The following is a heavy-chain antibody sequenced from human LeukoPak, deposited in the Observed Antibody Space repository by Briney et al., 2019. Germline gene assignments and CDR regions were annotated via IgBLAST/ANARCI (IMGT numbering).Heavy chain of an antibody. Sequence: GGSLRLSCAASGFTFSSYWMHWVRQAPGKGLVWVSRINSDGSSTSYADSVKGRFTISRDNAKNTLYLQMNSLRAEDTALYYCAKDFWSGYPNDAFDIWGQGTMVTVSS. V-gene: IGHV3-74*01. J-gene: IGHJ3*02. D-gene: IGHD3-3*01. CDR1: GFTFSSYW. CDR3: AKDFWSGYPNDAFDI. CDR2: INSDGSST.